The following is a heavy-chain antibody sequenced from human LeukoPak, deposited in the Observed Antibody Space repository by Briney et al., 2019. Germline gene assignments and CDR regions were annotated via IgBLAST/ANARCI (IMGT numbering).Heavy chain of an antibody. D-gene: IGHD5-18*01. CDR2: IYYSGST. CDR1: GGSISSSSYY. Sequence: SETLSLTCTVSGGSISSSSYYWGWIRQPPGKGLEWIGSIYYSGSTYYNPSLKSRVTISVDTSKNQFSLKLSSVTAADTAVYYCASRGRSGYSYAPFDYWGQGTLVTVSS. J-gene: IGHJ4*02. CDR3: ASRGRSGYSYAPFDY. V-gene: IGHV4-39*01.